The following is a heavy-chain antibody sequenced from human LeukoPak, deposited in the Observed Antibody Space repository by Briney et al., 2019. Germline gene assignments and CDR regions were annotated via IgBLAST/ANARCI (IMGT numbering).Heavy chain of an antibody. V-gene: IGHV1-2*02. CDR1: GYTFTRYY. D-gene: IGHD3-9*01. Sequence: ASVKVSCKASGYTFTRYYMHWVRQAPGQGLEWMGWINPNSGGTNYAQKFQGRVTMTRDTSISTAYMELSRLRSDDTAVYYCARPRQAYYDILTGYYWFDPWGQGTLVTVSS. CDR3: ARPRQAYYDILTGYYWFDP. CDR2: INPNSGGT. J-gene: IGHJ5*02.